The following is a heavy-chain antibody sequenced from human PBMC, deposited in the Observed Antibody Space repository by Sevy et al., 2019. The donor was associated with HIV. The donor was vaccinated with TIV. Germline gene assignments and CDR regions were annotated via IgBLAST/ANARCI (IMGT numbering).Heavy chain of an antibody. CDR1: RYTFTDYY. V-gene: IGHV1-2*02. CDR2: INPNNGGT. Sequence: ASVKVSCKAARYTFTDYYVHWVRQGPGQGLEWMGWINPNNGGTKYAQRFQGRVTMTRDTSINTAYMELGSLTSDDTAVYYCARLTTMSTSDDYGMDVWGQGTTVTVSS. J-gene: IGHJ6*02. D-gene: IGHD4-17*01. CDR3: ARLTTMSTSDDYGMDV.